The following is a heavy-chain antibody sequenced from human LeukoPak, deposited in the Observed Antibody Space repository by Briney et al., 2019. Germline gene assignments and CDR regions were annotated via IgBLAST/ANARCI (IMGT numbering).Heavy chain of an antibody. V-gene: IGHV3-7*01. J-gene: IGHJ2*01. CDR3: TSYSSSWYSSWYFDL. CDR1: GFTFSSYW. Sequence: GGSLRLSCAASGFTFSSYWMSWVRQAPGKGLEWVANIKQDGSEKYYVDSVKGRFTISRDNAKNSLYLQMNSLRAEDTAVYYCTSYSSSWYSSWYFDLWGRGTLVTVSS. D-gene: IGHD6-13*01. CDR2: IKQDGSEK.